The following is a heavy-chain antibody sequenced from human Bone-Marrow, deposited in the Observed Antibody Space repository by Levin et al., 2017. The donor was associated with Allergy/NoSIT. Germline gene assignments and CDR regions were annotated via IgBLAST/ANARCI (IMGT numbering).Heavy chain of an antibody. CDR3: AASYDSSGYRYFQH. J-gene: IGHJ1*01. D-gene: IGHD3-22*01. CDR1: GFTFTSSA. Sequence: SVKVSCKASGFTFTSSAVQWVRQARGQRLEWIGWIVVGSGNTNYAQKFQERVTITRDMSTSTAYMELSSLRSEDTAVYYCAASYDSSGYRYFQHWGQGTLVTVSS. V-gene: IGHV1-58*01. CDR2: IVVGSGNT.